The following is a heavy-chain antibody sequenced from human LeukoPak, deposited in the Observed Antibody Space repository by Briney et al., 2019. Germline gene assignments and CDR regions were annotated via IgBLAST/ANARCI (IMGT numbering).Heavy chain of an antibody. V-gene: IGHV3-48*01. CDR3: ARDHDRYCSGGSCSEFDY. CDR2: ISASRNSI. D-gene: IGHD2-15*01. Sequence: GGSLRLSCVVSGFTFNNYGMNLVRQAPGKGLDWVSYISASRNSISYADSVKGRFTISRDNAMNSLYLQLNSLRPEDTAVYYCARDHDRYCSGGSCSEFDYWGQGTLVTVSS. CDR1: GFTFNNYG. J-gene: IGHJ4*02.